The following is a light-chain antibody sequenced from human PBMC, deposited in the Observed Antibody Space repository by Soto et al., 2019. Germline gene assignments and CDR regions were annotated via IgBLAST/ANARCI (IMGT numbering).Light chain of an antibody. V-gene: IGLV2-11*01. J-gene: IGLJ2*01. CDR3: YSYAATYTFLL. CDR1: SSDVGAYNY. Sequence: QSVLTQPRSVSGSPGQSVTISCTGTSSDVGAYNYVSWYQQHPGKAPKLMISDVSKRPSGVPDRFSGSKSGNTASLTISGLQAEDEADYYCYSYAATYTFLLFGGGTKVTVL. CDR2: DVS.